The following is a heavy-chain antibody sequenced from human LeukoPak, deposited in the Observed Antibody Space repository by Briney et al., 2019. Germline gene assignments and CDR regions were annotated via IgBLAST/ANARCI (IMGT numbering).Heavy chain of an antibody. D-gene: IGHD1-26*01. CDR1: GFTVSSNY. V-gene: IGHV3-53*01. CDR3: ANSRRGANKYFFDY. CDR2: IYSGGST. Sequence: GGSLRLSCAASGFTVSSNYMSWVRQAPGKGLEWVSVIYSGGSTYYADSVKGRFTISRDNSKNTLYLQMNSLRAEDTAVYFCANSRRGANKYFFDYWGQGTLVHVSS. J-gene: IGHJ4*02.